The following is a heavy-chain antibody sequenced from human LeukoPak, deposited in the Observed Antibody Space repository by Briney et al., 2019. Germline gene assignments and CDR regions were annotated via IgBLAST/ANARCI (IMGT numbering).Heavy chain of an antibody. D-gene: IGHD3-22*01. V-gene: IGHV1-69*04. CDR3: ARDPGDSGYYYRGYFDY. Sequence: GASVKVSCKASGGTFTSYAISWVRQAPGQGLEWMGRIIPILGIANYAQKFQGRVTITADKSTSTAYMELSSLGSEDTAVYYCARDPGDSGYYYRGYFDYWGQGTLVTVSS. CDR2: IIPILGIA. J-gene: IGHJ4*02. CDR1: GGTFTSYA.